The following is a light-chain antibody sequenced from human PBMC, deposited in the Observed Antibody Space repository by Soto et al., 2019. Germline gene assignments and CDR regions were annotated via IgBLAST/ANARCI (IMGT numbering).Light chain of an antibody. Sequence: EIMLTQSPATLSLSPGERATLSCRASQSVSSYLAWYQQKPGQAPRLLIYVASNRATGIPARFSGSGSGTDFTLTISSLEPEDFAVYYCQQRSNWPLTFGGGTKVEIK. CDR2: VAS. CDR1: QSVSSY. CDR3: QQRSNWPLT. V-gene: IGKV3-11*01. J-gene: IGKJ4*01.